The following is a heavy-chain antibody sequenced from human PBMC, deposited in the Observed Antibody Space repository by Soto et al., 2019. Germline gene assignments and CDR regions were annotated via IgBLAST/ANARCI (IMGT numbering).Heavy chain of an antibody. CDR3: ARPKSSSWSYYFDY. CDR1: GYTFTGYY. V-gene: IGHV1-2*02. CDR2: INPNSGGT. J-gene: IGHJ4*02. D-gene: IGHD6-13*01. Sequence: RASVKVSCKASGYTFTGYYMHWVRQAPGQGLEWMGWINPNSGGTNYAQKFQGRVTMTRDTSISTAYMELSRLRSDDTAVYYCARPKSSSWSYYFDYWGQGTLVTVSS.